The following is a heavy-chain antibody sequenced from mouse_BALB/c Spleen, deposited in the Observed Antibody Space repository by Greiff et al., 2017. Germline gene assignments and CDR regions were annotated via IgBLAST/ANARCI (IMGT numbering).Heavy chain of an antibody. D-gene: IGHD1-2*01. CDR2: ISSGGST. Sequence: EVQLVESGGGLVKPGGSLKLSCAASGFTFSSYAMSWVRQTPEKRLEWVASISSGGSTYYPDSVKGRFTISRDNARNILYLQMSSLRSEDTAMYYCARGGYGYWYFDVWGAGTTVTVSS. CDR1: GFTFSSYA. V-gene: IGHV5-6-5*01. CDR3: ARGGYGYWYFDV. J-gene: IGHJ1*01.